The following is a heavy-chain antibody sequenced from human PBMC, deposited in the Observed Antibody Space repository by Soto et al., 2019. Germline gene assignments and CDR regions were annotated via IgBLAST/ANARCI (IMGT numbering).Heavy chain of an antibody. Sequence: QVQLVESGGGVVQPGRSLRLSCAASGFTFSSYAMHWVRQAPGKGLEWVAVISYDGSNKYYTDSVKGRFTISRDNSKNTLYLQMNSLRAEDTAVYYCAREDCSSTSCYSWQPVVPQTNFDYWGQGTLVTVSS. J-gene: IGHJ4*02. V-gene: IGHV3-30-3*01. CDR2: ISYDGSNK. D-gene: IGHD2-2*01. CDR3: AREDCSSTSCYSWQPVVPQTNFDY. CDR1: GFTFSSYA.